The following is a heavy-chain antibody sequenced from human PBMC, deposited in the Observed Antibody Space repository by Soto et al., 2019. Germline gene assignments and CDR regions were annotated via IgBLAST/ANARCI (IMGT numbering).Heavy chain of an antibody. D-gene: IGHD3-16*02. J-gene: IGHJ6*03. Sequence: GGSLRLSCAASGFTFSSYAMSWVRQAPGKGLEWVSAISGSGGSTYYADSVKGRFTISRDNSKNTLYLQMNSLRAEDTAVYYCAKAPNLGGVIVFRYYYYMDVWGKGTTVTVSS. CDR3: AKAPNLGGVIVFRYYYYMDV. CDR2: ISGSGGST. CDR1: GFTFSSYA. V-gene: IGHV3-23*01.